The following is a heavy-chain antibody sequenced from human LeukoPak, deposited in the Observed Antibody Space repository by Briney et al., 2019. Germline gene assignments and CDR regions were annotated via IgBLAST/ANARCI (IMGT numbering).Heavy chain of an antibody. CDR1: GLTFSDYY. D-gene: IGHD2-21*02. J-gene: IGHJ4*02. CDR2: ISSSSSYT. V-gene: IGHV3-11*06. CDR3: ARVIVTAKGGYYFDY. Sequence: GGSLRLSCAASGLTFSDYYMSWIRQAPGKGLEWVSYISSSSSYTNYADSVKGRFTISRDNAKNSLYLQMNSLRAEDTAVYYCARVIVTAKGGYYFDYWGQGTLVTVSS.